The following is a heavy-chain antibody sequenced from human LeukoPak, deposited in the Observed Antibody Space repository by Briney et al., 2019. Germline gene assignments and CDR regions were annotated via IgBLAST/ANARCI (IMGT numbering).Heavy chain of an antibody. V-gene: IGHV3-11*04. Sequence: PGGSLRLSCAASGSTFSDYYMSWVRQAPGKGLEWVSYISISGSTIYYADSLKGRFTISRDNAKNSLYLQMNSLRAEDKAVYYCARDEYYYDSSTGFDYWGQGTLVTVSS. CDR3: ARDEYYYDSSTGFDY. CDR1: GSTFSDYY. J-gene: IGHJ4*02. CDR2: ISISGSTI. D-gene: IGHD3-22*01.